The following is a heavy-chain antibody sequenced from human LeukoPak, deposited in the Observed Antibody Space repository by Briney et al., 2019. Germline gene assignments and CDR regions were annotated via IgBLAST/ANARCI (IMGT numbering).Heavy chain of an antibody. CDR1: GFTFSSYA. CDR2: ISYDGSNK. V-gene: IGHV3-30-3*01. CDR3: AREYSSSWYKMGDY. D-gene: IGHD6-13*01. J-gene: IGHJ4*02. Sequence: GRSLRLSCAASGFTFSSYAMHWVRQAPGKGLEWVAVISYDGSNKYYADSVKGRFTISRDNSKNTLYLQMNSLRAEDTAVYYCAREYSSSWYKMGDYWGQGTLVTVSS.